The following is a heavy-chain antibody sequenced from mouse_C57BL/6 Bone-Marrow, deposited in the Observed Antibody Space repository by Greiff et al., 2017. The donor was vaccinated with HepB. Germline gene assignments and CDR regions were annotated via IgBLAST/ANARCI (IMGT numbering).Heavy chain of an antibody. D-gene: IGHD1-1*01. CDR2: IYPGSGST. Sequence: QVQLKQPGAELVKPGASVKMSCKASGYTFTSYWITWVQQRPGQGLEWIGDIYPGSGSTNYNEKFKSKATLTVDTTSSTAYMQLSSLTSEDSAVYYCARSGRDYYGSRSFDYWGQGTTLTVSS. V-gene: IGHV1-55*01. CDR3: ARSGRDYYGSRSFDY. CDR1: GYTFTSYW. J-gene: IGHJ2*01.